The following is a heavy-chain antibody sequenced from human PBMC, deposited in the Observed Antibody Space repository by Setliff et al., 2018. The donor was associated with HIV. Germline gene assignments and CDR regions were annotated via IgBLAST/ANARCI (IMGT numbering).Heavy chain of an antibody. V-gene: IGHV4-34*01. CDR3: ASHPLTVTTSDFDY. CDR1: GGSFSGYY. CDR2: INHSGST. Sequence: SETLSLTCTDSGGSFSGYYWSWIRQPPGKGLEWIGEINHSGSTNYNPSLKSRVTISVDTSKNQFSLKLSSVTAADTAVYYCASHPLTVTTSDFDYWGQGTLVTVSS. J-gene: IGHJ4*02. D-gene: IGHD4-17*01.